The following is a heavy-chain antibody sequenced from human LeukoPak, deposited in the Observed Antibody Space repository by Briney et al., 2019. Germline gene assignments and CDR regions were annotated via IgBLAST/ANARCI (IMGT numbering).Heavy chain of an antibody. J-gene: IGHJ4*02. V-gene: IGHV3-23*01. CDR1: GFTFSSHG. CDR3: AKEDSSGYYRSDY. D-gene: IGHD3-22*01. CDR2: ITGGGTT. Sequence: GGSLRLSCAASGFTFSSHGMNWVRQAPGKGLEWVSGITGGGTTYYADSVKGRVTISRDNSKNTLYLQMNSLRAEDTAVYYCAKEDSSGYYRSDYWGQGTLVTVSS.